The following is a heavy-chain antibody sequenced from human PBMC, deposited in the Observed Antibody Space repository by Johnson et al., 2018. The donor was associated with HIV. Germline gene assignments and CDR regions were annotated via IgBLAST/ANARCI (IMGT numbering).Heavy chain of an antibody. CDR1: GFTFSSFW. CDR3: ARGRGALDI. CDR2: IKQDGSEK. J-gene: IGHJ3*02. D-gene: IGHD3-16*01. V-gene: IGHV3-7*04. Sequence: LVESGGGLVQPGGSLRLSCAASGFTFSSFWMSWVRQAPGKGLEWVANIKQDGSEKYYVDSVKGRFTISRDNAKNSLYLQMNSLRAEDTALYFCARGRGALDIWGQGTMVTVSS.